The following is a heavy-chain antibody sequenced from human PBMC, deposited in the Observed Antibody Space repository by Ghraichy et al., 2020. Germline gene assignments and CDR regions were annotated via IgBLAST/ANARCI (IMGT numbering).Heavy chain of an antibody. V-gene: IGHV3-72*01. Sequence: GGSLRLSCAVSGFTFSDHYMDWVRQAPGKGLEWVGRIRDKVHSYTTEYAASVKGRFTISRDESKSSLFLQMNSLTVEDTAVYYCCRRALLTSGPSDHWGQGALVTVSS. CDR3: CRRALLTSGPSDH. J-gene: IGHJ4*02. CDR2: IRDKVHSYTT. CDR1: GFTFSDHY. D-gene: IGHD1-26*01.